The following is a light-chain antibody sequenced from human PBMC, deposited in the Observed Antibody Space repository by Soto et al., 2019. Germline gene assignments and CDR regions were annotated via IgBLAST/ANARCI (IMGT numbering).Light chain of an antibody. CDR1: QSVSSSY. CDR2: GAS. J-gene: IGKJ1*01. CDR3: QQYGSSPGT. V-gene: IGKV3-20*01. Sequence: EIVLTQSPGTLSLSPGERATLSCRASQSVSSSYLSWYQQQPGQAPRLLIYGASSRATGIPDRFSGSGSGTDFPITSSILEPEYFAVYYCQQYGSSPGTFGQGTKVEIK.